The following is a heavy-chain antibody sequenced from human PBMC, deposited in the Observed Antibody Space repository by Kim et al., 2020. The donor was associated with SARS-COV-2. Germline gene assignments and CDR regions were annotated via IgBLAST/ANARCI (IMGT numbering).Heavy chain of an antibody. Sequence: GGSLRLSCAASGFTFSNAWMSWVRQAPGKGLEWVGRIKSKTDGGTTDYAAPVKGRFTNSRDDSKNTLYLQMNSLKTEDTAEYYCTTDLGPLRCLVYWGQGTLVTVSS. J-gene: IGHJ4*02. CDR2: IKSKTDGGTT. CDR1: GFTFSNAW. D-gene: IGHD3-3*01. V-gene: IGHV3-15*01. CDR3: TTDLGPLRCLVY.